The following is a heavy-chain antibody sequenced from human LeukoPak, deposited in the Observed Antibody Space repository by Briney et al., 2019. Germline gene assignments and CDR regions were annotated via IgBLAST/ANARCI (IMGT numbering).Heavy chain of an antibody. Sequence: PGGSLRLSCAASGFTFSSYGMHWVRQAPGKGLEWVAVIWYDGSNKYYADSVKGRFTISRDNSKNTLYLQMNSLRAEDTAVYYCAKVYTAMINYYFDYWGQGTLVTVSS. CDR2: IWYDGSNK. CDR1: GFTFSSYG. D-gene: IGHD5-18*01. CDR3: AKVYTAMINYYFDY. J-gene: IGHJ4*02. V-gene: IGHV3-30*02.